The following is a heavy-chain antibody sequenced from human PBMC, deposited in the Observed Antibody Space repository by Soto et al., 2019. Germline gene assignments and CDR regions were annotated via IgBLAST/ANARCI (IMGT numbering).Heavy chain of an antibody. D-gene: IGHD4-4*01. V-gene: IGHV3-30*03. J-gene: IGHJ4*02. CDR2: ISNDGTKK. CDR3: ARDVAMPTGLGLGY. CDR1: GFAFTNYG. Sequence: QVQVVESGGGVVQPGTSLRLSCAASGFAFTNYGFHWVRQAPGKGLEWVAHISNDGTKKFYADSVKGRFTISRDNSETTVYLHLTSLRPDDTALFYCARDVAMPTGLGLGYWGQGTPVTVSS.